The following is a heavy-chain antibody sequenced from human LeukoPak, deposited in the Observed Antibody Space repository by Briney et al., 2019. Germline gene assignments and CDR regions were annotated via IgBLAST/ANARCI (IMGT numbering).Heavy chain of an antibody. V-gene: IGHV1-18*01. Sequence: ASVKVSCKASGYTFISYGISWVRQAPGQGVEWMGWISAYNGNTNYAQKLQGRVTMTTDTSTSTAYMELRSLRSEDTAVYYCARRAVAYYYYYYMDVRGKGTTVTVSS. CDR3: ARRAVAYYYYYYMDV. CDR1: GYTFISYG. CDR2: ISAYNGNT. J-gene: IGHJ6*03. D-gene: IGHD6-19*01.